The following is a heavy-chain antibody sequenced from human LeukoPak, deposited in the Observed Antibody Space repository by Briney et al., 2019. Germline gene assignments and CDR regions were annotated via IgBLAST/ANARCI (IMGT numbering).Heavy chain of an antibody. CDR2: IYTSGST. D-gene: IGHD2-2*01. J-gene: IGHJ5*02. Sequence: SETLSLTCTVSGGSISSYYWSWIRQPPGKGLEWIGYIYTSGSTNYNPSLKSRVTISVDTSKNQFSLKLSSLTAADTAVYYCARLVEPRSYAYWFDPWGRGTLVTVSS. V-gene: IGHV4-4*09. CDR3: ARLVEPRSYAYWFDP. CDR1: GGSISSYY.